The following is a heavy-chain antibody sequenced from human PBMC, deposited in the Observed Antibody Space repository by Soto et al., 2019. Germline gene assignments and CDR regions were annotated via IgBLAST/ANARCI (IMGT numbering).Heavy chain of an antibody. D-gene: IGHD4-17*01. CDR3: ARDSATVGGAFDI. CDR2: IYYSGST. Sequence: QVQLQESGPGLVKPSQTLSLTCTVSGGSISSGGFYWSWIRQHPGKGLEWIGYIYYSGSTYYNPSLRSRVTISVGTSKDQFSLQLTSVTAADTAVYYCARDSATVGGAFDIWGQGTMVIVSS. CDR1: GGSISSGGFY. V-gene: IGHV4-31*03. J-gene: IGHJ3*02.